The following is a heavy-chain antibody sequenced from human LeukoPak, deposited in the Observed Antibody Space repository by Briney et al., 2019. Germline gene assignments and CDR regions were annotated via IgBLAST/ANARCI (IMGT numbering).Heavy chain of an antibody. CDR2: IYPGDSDT. Sequence: GESLKISCKGSGYSFTSYWIGWVRQMPGKGLEWMGIIYPGDSDTRYSPSFQGQVTISADKSISTAYLQWSSLKASDTAMYYCARRGSYGYYYYSMDVWGQGTTVTVSS. D-gene: IGHD5-18*01. CDR3: ARRGSYGYYYYSMDV. CDR1: GYSFTSYW. J-gene: IGHJ6*02. V-gene: IGHV5-51*01.